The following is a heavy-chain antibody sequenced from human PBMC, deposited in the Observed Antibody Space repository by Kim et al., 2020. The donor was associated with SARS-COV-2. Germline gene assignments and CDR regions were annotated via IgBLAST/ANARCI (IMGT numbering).Heavy chain of an antibody. CDR2: IIPIFGTA. J-gene: IGHJ4*02. Sequence: SVKVSCKASGGTFSSYAISWVRQAPGQGLEWMGGIIPIFGTANYAQKFQGRVTITADESTSTAYMELSSLRSEDTAVYYCARVSSLEQQLSDYWGQGTLVTVSS. V-gene: IGHV1-69*13. D-gene: IGHD6-13*01. CDR3: ARVSSLEQQLSDY. CDR1: GGTFSSYA.